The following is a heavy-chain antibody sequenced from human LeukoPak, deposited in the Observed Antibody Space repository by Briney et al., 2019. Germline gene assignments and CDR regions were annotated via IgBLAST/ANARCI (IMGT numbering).Heavy chain of an antibody. J-gene: IGHJ4*02. Sequence: GASVKVSCKASGGTFSSYAISWVRQAPGQGLEWMGGIIPIFGTANYAQKFQGRVTITADESTSTAYMELSSLRSEDTAVYYCARVAGTRYFDWLSPQQFFDYWGQGTLVTVSS. D-gene: IGHD3-9*01. V-gene: IGHV1-69*13. CDR1: GGTFSSYA. CDR3: ARVAGTRYFDWLSPQQFFDY. CDR2: IIPIFGTA.